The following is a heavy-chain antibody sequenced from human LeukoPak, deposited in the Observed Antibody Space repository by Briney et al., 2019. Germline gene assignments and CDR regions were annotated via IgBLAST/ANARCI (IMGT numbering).Heavy chain of an antibody. CDR2: INTNTGNP. J-gene: IGHJ4*02. CDR3: ARHYTCGGNCYGGFDY. V-gene: IGHV7-4-1*02. CDR1: GYTLNTYP. D-gene: IGHD2-21*02. Sequence: ASVKVSCKASGYTLNTYPINWFRQAPGQGLEWMGWINTNTGNPTYAQGFRGRFVFSLDTSVSTAALQISNLEAEDTAVYYCARHYTCGGNCYGGFDYWGQGTLVTVSS.